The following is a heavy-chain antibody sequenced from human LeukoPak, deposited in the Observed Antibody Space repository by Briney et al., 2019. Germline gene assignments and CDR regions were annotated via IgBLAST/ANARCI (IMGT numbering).Heavy chain of an antibody. D-gene: IGHD6-13*01. V-gene: IGHV4-34*01. Sequence: PSETLSLTCAVYGGSFSGYYWSWIRQPPGKGLEWIGEINHSGSTNYNPSLKSRVTISVDTSKNQFSLKLSSVTAADTTVYYCARMGAVAGNGGFDYWGQGTLVTVSS. CDR1: GGSFSGYY. J-gene: IGHJ4*02. CDR3: ARMGAVAGNGGFDY. CDR2: INHSGST.